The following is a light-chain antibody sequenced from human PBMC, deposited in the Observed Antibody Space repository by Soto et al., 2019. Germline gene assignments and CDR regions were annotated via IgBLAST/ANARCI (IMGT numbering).Light chain of an antibody. CDR2: GVS. Sequence: EIVLTQSPATLSLSPGEKATLSCRASQSVSNYLAWYQQKPGQAPRLLIYGVSSRATGIPDRFSGSGSGTDFTLSISRLEPEDFAVYYCQQYGSLPLTFGGGTKVDIK. CDR1: QSVSNY. V-gene: IGKV3-20*01. CDR3: QQYGSLPLT. J-gene: IGKJ4*01.